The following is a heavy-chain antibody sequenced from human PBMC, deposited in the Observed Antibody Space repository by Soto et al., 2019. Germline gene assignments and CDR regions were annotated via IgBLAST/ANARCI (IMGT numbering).Heavy chain of an antibody. V-gene: IGHV4-4*02. CDR3: ARDPSSSNHYYYGMDV. CDR1: GGSISSSNW. Sequence: QVQLQESGPGLVKPSGTLSLTCAVSGGSISSSNWWSWVRQPPGKGLEWIGEIYHSGSTNYNPSRKSRVTRSVDKSKHQFSLKLSSVTAADTAVYYCARDPSSSNHYYYGMDVWGQGTTVTVSS. D-gene: IGHD6-13*01. CDR2: IYHSGST. J-gene: IGHJ6*02.